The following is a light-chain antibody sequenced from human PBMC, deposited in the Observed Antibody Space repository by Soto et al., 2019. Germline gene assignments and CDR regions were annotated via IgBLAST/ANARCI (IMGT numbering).Light chain of an antibody. J-gene: IGKJ4*01. CDR1: QSVSSY. CDR2: DAS. V-gene: IGKV3-11*01. CDR3: QQRSNWPPALT. Sequence: EIVLTQSPATLSLSPGERATLSFRASQSVSSYLAWYQQKPGQAPRLLIYDASNRATGIPARFSGSGSGTAFTLTISSLEHEDFEVYYCQQRSNWPPALTFGGGTKVEIK.